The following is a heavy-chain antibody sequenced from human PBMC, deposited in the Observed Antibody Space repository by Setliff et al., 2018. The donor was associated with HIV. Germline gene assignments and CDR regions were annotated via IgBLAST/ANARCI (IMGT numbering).Heavy chain of an antibody. Sequence: GGSLRLSCVASGLTFNRYWMSWVRQVPGKGLEWVSSMSSRSPYIYYADSVKGRFIISRDNAKNSLFLQMNSLRAEDTAVYYCARLREGYFDLWGRGTLVTVSS. D-gene: IGHD4-17*01. CDR1: GLTFNRYW. J-gene: IGHJ2*01. CDR3: ARLREGYFDL. CDR2: MSSRSPYI. V-gene: IGHV3-21*01.